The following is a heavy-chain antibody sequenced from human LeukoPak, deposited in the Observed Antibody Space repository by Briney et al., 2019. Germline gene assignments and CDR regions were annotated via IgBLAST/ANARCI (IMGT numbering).Heavy chain of an antibody. CDR2: ISGSGGST. D-gene: IGHD2-2*01. V-gene: IGHV3-23*01. J-gene: IGHJ4*02. CDR1: GFTFSSYA. CDR3: AKDKSGVVRFDYFDY. Sequence: PGGSLRLSCAASGFTFSSYAMSWVRQAPGKGLEWVSAISGSGGSTYYADSVKGRFTIPRDNSKNTLYLQMNSLRAEDTAVYYCAKDKSGVVRFDYFDYWGQGTLVTVSS.